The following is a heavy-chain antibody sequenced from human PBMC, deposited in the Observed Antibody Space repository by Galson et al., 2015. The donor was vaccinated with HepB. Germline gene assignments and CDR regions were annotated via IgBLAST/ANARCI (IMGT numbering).Heavy chain of an antibody. Sequence: SVKVSCKASGYTFTSYAMHWVRQAPGQRLEWMGWINAGNGNTKYSQKFQGRVTITRDTSASTAYMELSSLRSEDTAVYYCARGSRLGYCSGGSCLPEGDLDYWGQGTLVTVSS. J-gene: IGHJ4*02. CDR3: ARGSRLGYCSGGSCLPEGDLDY. V-gene: IGHV1-3*01. D-gene: IGHD2-15*01. CDR2: INAGNGNT. CDR1: GYTFTSYA.